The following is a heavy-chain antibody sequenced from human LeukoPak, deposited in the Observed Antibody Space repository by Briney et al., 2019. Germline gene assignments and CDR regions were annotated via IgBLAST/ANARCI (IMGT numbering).Heavy chain of an antibody. D-gene: IGHD6-19*01. CDR1: GYSSTSYW. CDR3: ARNGLVAVAGGDYYYYYGMDV. J-gene: IGHJ6*02. V-gene: IGHV5-51*01. CDR2: IYPGDSDT. Sequence: GESLKISCKGSGYSSTSYWIGWVRQMPGKGLEWMGIIYPGDSDTRYSPSFQGQVTISADKSISTAYLQWSSLKASDTAMYYCARNGLVAVAGGDYYYYYGMDVWGQGTTVTVSS.